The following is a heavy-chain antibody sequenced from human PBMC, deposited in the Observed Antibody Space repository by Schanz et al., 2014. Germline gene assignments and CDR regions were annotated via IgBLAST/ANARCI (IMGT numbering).Heavy chain of an antibody. CDR3: VRDELLWFGEVLSLDY. CDR2: FDAHDGRA. V-gene: IGHV3-23*01. Sequence: EMQLLESGGGLAQPGGSLRLSCATSGFSFSSYAINWVRQAPGKGLEWVSGFDAHDGRAYYADSVKGRFTISRDNSKNTLYLQMNSLRAEDTALYYCVRDELLWFGEVLSLDYWGQGALGTVSS. J-gene: IGHJ4*02. CDR1: GFSFSSYA. D-gene: IGHD3-10*01.